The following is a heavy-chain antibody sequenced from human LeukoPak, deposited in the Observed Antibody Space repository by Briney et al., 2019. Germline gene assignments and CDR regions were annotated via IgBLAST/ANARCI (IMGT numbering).Heavy chain of an antibody. D-gene: IGHD3-9*01. CDR3: ARDYHDILTPPNY. Sequence: GASVKVSFKASGYTFTSYGISWVRQAPGQGLEWMGRISAYNDNTNYAQKLQGRVTMTTDTSTSTAYMELRSLRSDDTAVYYCARDYHDILTPPNYWGQGTLVTVSS. CDR2: ISAYNDNT. CDR1: GYTFTSYG. J-gene: IGHJ4*02. V-gene: IGHV1-18*01.